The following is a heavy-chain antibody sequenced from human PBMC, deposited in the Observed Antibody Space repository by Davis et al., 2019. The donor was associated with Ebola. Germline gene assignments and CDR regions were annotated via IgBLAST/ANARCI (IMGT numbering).Heavy chain of an antibody. CDR2: ILYDGSNK. J-gene: IGHJ4*02. CDR3: AKVEFGIQSY. CDR1: GFTFSSYG. V-gene: IGHV3-30*18. Sequence: PGGSLRLSCAASGFTFSSYGMHWVRQAPGKGLEWVAVILYDGSNKYYADAVKGRFTISSDNSKNTVDLQMNSLRAEDTAVYYCAKVEFGIQSYWGQGTLVTVSS. D-gene: IGHD2-21*01.